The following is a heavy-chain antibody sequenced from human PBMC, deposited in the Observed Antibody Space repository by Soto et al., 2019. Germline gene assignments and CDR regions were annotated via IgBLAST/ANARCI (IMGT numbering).Heavy chain of an antibody. CDR2: MYHGGAT. CDR3: ARRGVRAATTNWCDP. Sequence: SETLSLTCSVSGGSISSGSYYWGWIRQTPGRGLEWIASMYHGGATYSNPSLKSRVTISVDTSKNQFSLRLTSVTAADTAVYYCARRGVRAATTNWCDPWGQGTLVTVSS. V-gene: IGHV4-39*01. CDR1: GGSISSGSYY. D-gene: IGHD6-13*01. J-gene: IGHJ5*02.